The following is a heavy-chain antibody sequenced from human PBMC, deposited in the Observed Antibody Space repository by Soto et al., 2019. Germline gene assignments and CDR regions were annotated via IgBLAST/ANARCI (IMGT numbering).Heavy chain of an antibody. CDR3: ARGAAAGPFNWFDT. Sequence: GASVKVSCKASGYTFSSYEINWVRQATGQGLEWMGWMNPNSGYTGYAQKFQGRVTMTMNSSISTAYMDLSSLRSEDTAVYYCARGAAAGPFNWFDTWGQGTLVTVSS. V-gene: IGHV1-8*01. CDR1: GYTFSSYE. CDR2: MNPNSGYT. D-gene: IGHD6-13*01. J-gene: IGHJ5*02.